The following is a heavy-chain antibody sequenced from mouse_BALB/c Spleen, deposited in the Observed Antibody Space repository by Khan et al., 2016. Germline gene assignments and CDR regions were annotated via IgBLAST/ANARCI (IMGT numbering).Heavy chain of an antibody. CDR3: ARGDGYPWFAY. Sequence: EVKLLESGPGLVKPSQSLSLTCTVTGYSITSDYAWNWIRQFPGNKLEWMGYLSYSGSTSYNPSLKSRISITRDTSKNQFFLQLNSVTTEDTATYYCARGDGYPWFAYWGQGTLVTVSA. D-gene: IGHD2-3*01. CDR2: LSYSGST. V-gene: IGHV3-2*02. CDR1: GYSITSDYA. J-gene: IGHJ3*01.